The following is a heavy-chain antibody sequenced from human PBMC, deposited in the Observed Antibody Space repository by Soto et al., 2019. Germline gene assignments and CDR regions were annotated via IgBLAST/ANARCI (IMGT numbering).Heavy chain of an antibody. CDR2: IYYSGNT. D-gene: IGHD4-17*01. Sequence: PSETLSLTCPFAGDSMSRSRYYWGRIRQPPGKGLEWIGSIYYSGNTYYNPPLKSRVTVSVDTSKNQFSLKLSSVTAADTAVYYCARHPAMTSALFDCWGQGTLVTVS. CDR3: ARHPAMTSALFDC. CDR1: GDSMSRSRYY. V-gene: IGHV4-39*01. J-gene: IGHJ4*02.